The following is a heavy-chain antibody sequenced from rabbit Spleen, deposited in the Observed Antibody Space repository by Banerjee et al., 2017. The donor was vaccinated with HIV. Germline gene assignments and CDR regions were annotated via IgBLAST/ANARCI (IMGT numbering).Heavy chain of an antibody. V-gene: IGHV1S47*01. CDR2: IDPVFGIT. D-gene: IGHD5-1*01. Sequence: QEQLVESGGGLVQPGGSLKLSCKASGFDFSSYGVSWVRQAPGKGLEWIGYIDPVFGITYYASWVNGRFTISSHNAQNTLYLQLNSLTAADTATYFCARDLVAVIGWNFNLWGPGTLVTVS. J-gene: IGHJ4*01. CDR3: ARDLVAVIGWNFNL. CDR1: GFDFSSYG.